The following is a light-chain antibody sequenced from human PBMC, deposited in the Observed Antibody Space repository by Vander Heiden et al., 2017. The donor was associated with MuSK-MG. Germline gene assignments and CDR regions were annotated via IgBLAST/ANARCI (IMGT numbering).Light chain of an antibody. V-gene: IGLV2-11*01. CDR3: CSYAGSYTPHVV. J-gene: IGLJ2*01. CDR1: SSDLGSYNY. Sequence: QSALTQPRSVSGSPGQSVTISCTGTSSDLGSYNYVSWYQQHPGRAPKLMLYAVSERPSGVPDRFSGSKSGNTASLTISGLQAEDEADYYCCSYAGSYTPHVVFGGGTELTVI. CDR2: AVS.